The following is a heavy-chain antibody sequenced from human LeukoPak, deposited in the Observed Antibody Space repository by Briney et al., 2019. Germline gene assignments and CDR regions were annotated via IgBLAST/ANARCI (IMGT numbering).Heavy chain of an antibody. D-gene: IGHD4-23*01. CDR2: IYYSGST. CDR3: TWSDYGGNSEFSDY. CDR1: GGSMSGSTFY. V-gene: IGHV4-39*01. J-gene: IGHJ4*02. Sequence: SETLSLTCSVSGGSMSGSTFYWGWIRQPPGKGPEWIGSIYYSGSTYYNPSLESRVTISVDTSKNQFSLSLSSVTAADTAVYYATWSDYGGNSEFSDYWGQGTLVTVSS.